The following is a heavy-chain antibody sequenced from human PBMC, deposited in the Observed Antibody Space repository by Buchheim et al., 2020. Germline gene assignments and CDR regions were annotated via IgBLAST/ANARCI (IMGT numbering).Heavy chain of an antibody. CDR1: GFTFSSYG. D-gene: IGHD6-13*01. V-gene: IGHV3-30*18. CDR2: ISYDGSNK. Sequence: QVQLVESGGGVVQPGRSLRLSCAASGFTFSSYGMHWVRQAPGKGLEWVAVISYDGSNKYYADSVKGRFTISRDNSKNTLYLPMNSLRAEDTAVYYCAKEGEWYSSSWYPSGYFDYWGQGTL. J-gene: IGHJ4*02. CDR3: AKEGEWYSSSWYPSGYFDY.